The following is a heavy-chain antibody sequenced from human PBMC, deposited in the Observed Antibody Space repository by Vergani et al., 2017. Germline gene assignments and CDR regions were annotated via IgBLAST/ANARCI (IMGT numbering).Heavy chain of an antibody. CDR1: GFTFSSYS. J-gene: IGHJ6*02. D-gene: IGHD4-17*01. CDR2: ISSSSSYI. V-gene: IGHV3-21*01. CDR3: ARDNYGYYGMDV. Sequence: QLVESGGGLVQPVGSLRLSCSASGFTFSSYSMNWVRQAPGKGLEWVSSISSSSSYIYYADSVKGRFTISRDNAKNSLYLQMNSLRAEDTAVYYCARDNYGYYGMDVWGQGTTVTVSS.